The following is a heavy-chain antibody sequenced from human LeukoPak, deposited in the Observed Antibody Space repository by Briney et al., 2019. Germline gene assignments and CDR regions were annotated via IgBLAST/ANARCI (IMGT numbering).Heavy chain of an antibody. CDR1: GFTFSSYA. Sequence: GGSLRLSCAASGFTFSSYAMHWVRQAPGKGLEWVAVISYDGSNKYYADSVKGRFTISRDNSRNTLYLQMNSLRAEDTAVYYCARDYYDSSGYYQEAFDIWGQGTMVTVSS. CDR3: ARDYYDSSGYYQEAFDI. D-gene: IGHD3-22*01. V-gene: IGHV3-30-3*01. J-gene: IGHJ3*02. CDR2: ISYDGSNK.